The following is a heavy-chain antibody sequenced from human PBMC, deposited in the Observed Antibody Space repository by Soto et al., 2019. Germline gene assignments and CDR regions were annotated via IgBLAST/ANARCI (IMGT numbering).Heavy chain of an antibody. J-gene: IGHJ6*02. CDR1: GGSISDDKW. V-gene: IGHV4-4*02. CDR3: ANNVLYCVEV. CDR2: IHHSGRA. Sequence: QVQLHESGPGLVTPSGTLSLICDVSGGSISDDKWWSWVRQPQGKGLEWLGEIHHSGRANYNPSLKSRVTISGDKSKTQFPREMGSVTAADTAMYYCANNVLYCVEVWGQGTTVTVSS. D-gene: IGHD2-8*02.